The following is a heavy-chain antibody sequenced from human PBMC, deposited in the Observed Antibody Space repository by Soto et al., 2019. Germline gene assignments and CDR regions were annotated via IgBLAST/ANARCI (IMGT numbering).Heavy chain of an antibody. CDR1: GDSISNNNW. V-gene: IGHV4-4*02. CDR2: IYESGTT. CDR3: ATRNVAMGGPIY. J-gene: IGHJ4*02. Sequence: PSETLSLTCDVWGDSISNNNWWTWFRQSPGEGLQWIGEIYESGTTHYNASLKSRVTVSRDKSKNQFSLKLTSVTAADTAIYYCATRNVAMGGPIYWGQGTLVTVS. D-gene: IGHD2-21*01.